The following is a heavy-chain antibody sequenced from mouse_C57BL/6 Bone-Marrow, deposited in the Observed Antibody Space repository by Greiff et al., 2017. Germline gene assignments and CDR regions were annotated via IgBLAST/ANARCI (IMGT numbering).Heavy chain of an antibody. D-gene: IGHD1-1*01. J-gene: IGHJ1*03. CDR2: INPNNGGT. V-gene: IGHV1-18*01. Sequence: VQLQQSGPELVKPGASVKIPCKASGYTFTDYNMDWVKQSHGKSLEWIGDINPNNGGTIYNQKFKGKATLTVDKSSSTAYMELRSLTSEDTAVYYCARTTVFYWYFDVWGTGTTVTVSS. CDR1: GYTFTDYN. CDR3: ARTTVFYWYFDV.